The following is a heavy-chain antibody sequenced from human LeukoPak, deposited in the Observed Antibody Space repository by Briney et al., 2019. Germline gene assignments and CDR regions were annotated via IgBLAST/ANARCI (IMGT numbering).Heavy chain of an antibody. D-gene: IGHD3-10*01. CDR3: AGGNYYGSGSYYYYYGMDV. Sequence: SETLSLTCAVYGGSFSGYYWSWIRQPPGKGLEWIGEINHSGSTNYNPSLKSRVTISVDTSKNQFSLKLSSVTAADTAVYYCAGGNYYGSGSYYYYYGMDVWGKGTTVTVSS. CDR1: GGSFSGYY. CDR2: INHSGST. V-gene: IGHV4-34*01. J-gene: IGHJ6*04.